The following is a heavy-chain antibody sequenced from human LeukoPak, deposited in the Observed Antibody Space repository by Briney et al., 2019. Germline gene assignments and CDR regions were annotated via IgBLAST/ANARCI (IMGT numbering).Heavy chain of an antibody. V-gene: IGHV4-31*03. CDR3: ARDKRGMVRGYYYYIDV. CDR1: GGSISSGGYY. J-gene: IGHJ6*03. Sequence: PSETLSLTCTVSGGSISSGGYYWSWIRQHPGKGLEWIGYIYYSGSTYYNPSLKSRVTISVDTSKNQFSLKLSSVTAADTAVYYCARDKRGMVRGYYYYIDVWGKGTSVTVSS. D-gene: IGHD3-10*01. CDR2: IYYSGST.